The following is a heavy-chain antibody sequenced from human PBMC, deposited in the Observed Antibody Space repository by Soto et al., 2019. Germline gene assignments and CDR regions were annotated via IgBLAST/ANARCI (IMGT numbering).Heavy chain of an antibody. D-gene: IGHD2-8*02. CDR1: GGTFSSYA. V-gene: IGHV1-69*04. CDR2: IITYNGKT. CDR3: DLVLDDAFDI. J-gene: IGHJ3*02. Sequence: ASVKVSCKASGGTFSSYAISWVRQAPGQGLDWMGRIITYNGKTEYAQKLQGRVTITGDKSTSTAYMELSSLRSEDTAVYYCDLVLDDAFDIWGQGTMVTVS.